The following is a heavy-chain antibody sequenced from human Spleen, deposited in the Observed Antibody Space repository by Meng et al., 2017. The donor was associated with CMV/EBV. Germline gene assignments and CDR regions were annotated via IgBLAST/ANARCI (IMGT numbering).Heavy chain of an antibody. CDR2: ISFTGDLI. J-gene: IGHJ5*02. V-gene: IGHV3-11*04. D-gene: IGHD3-10*01. Sequence: LRLSCAASGFTFSDYYMSWIRQAPGKGLEWVSYISFTGDLIYYADSVKGRFTVSRDNAKNSLYLQMNNLRAEDAAVYYCVLPEFDPWGQGTLVTVSS. CDR1: GFTFSDYY. CDR3: VLPEFDP.